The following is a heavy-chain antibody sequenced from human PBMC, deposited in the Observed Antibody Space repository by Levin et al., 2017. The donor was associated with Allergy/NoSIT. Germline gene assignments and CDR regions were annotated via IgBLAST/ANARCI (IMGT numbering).Heavy chain of an antibody. J-gene: IGHJ6*02. CDR1: GYTFTSYG. CDR2: ISAYNGNT. D-gene: IGHD3-3*01. CDR3: ARDAPDYDFWSGYYYYYGMDV. Sequence: GESLKISCKASGYTFTSYGISWVRQAPGQGLEWMGWISAYNGNTNYAQKLQGRVTMTTDTSTSTAYMELRSLRSDDTAVYYCARDAPDYDFWSGYYYYYGMDVWGQGTTVTVSS. V-gene: IGHV1-18*01.